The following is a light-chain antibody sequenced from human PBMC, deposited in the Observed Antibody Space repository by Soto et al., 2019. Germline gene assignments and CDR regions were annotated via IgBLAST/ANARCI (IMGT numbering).Light chain of an antibody. CDR3: QQYGSSPRIT. CDR2: GAS. J-gene: IGKJ5*01. V-gene: IGKV3-20*01. CDR1: QSVSSSY. Sequence: EIVLTQSPGTLSLSPGERATLSCRASQSVSSSYLAWYQQKPGQAPRLLIYGASSRATGIPDRFSGSGSGTDFTLTISRLEPEDFAVYYCQQYGSSPRITFGQG.